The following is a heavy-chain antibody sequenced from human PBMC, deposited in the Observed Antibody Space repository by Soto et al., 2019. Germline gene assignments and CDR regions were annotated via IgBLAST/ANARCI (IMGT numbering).Heavy chain of an antibody. Sequence: PGGSLRLSCVGSGFSLANFPMNWVRQTPGKGLEWISYISPRGDNIYYTESVKGRFTISRDNARNSLYLQMNSLRDEDAALYYCAKGPNPNIGWPYYFDSWGPGVPVTVYS. CDR3: AKGPNPNIGWPYYFDS. J-gene: IGHJ4*02. V-gene: IGHV3-48*02. CDR2: ISPRGDNI. CDR1: GFSLANFP. D-gene: IGHD6-19*01.